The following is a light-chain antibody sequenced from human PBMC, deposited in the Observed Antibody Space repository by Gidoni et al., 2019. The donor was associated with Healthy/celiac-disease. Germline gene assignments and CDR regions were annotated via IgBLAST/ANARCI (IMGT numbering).Light chain of an antibody. CDR1: SSHIGRNT. CDR3: AAWDDSLNGPV. J-gene: IGLJ2*01. V-gene: IGLV1-44*01. Sequence: QSVLTQPPPASGTPGQGVTISCSGSSSHIGRNTVHWYQPLPVTAPKLLIYSNNPRPSGVPDRFSGSKSGTSASLAISGLQSEDEADYYCAAWDDSLNGPVFGGGTKLTVL. CDR2: SNN.